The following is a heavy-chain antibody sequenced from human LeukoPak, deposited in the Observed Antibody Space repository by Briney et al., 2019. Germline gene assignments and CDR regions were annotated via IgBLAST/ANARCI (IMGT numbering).Heavy chain of an antibody. Sequence: GGSLRLSCAASGFTFSSYWMSWVRQAPGKGREWVANIKQDGSEKYYVDSVKGRFTISRDNAKNSLYLQMNSLRAEDTAVYYCGRAQYYYDSSGYYETGYFDYWGQGTLVTVSS. J-gene: IGHJ4*02. CDR1: GFTFSSYW. D-gene: IGHD3-22*01. V-gene: IGHV3-7*01. CDR2: IKQDGSEK. CDR3: GRAQYYYDSSGYYETGYFDY.